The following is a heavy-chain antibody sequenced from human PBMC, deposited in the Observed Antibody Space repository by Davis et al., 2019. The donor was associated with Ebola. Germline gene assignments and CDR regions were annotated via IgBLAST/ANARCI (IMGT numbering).Heavy chain of an antibody. J-gene: IGHJ4*02. V-gene: IGHV1-18*04. CDR3: ARDFQDGATWVSDY. CDR1: GYTFDSYG. CDR2: LSPYTGNT. D-gene: IGHD5-24*01. Sequence: AASVTVSCQASGYTFDSYGFHWVRQAPGQGLEWLGWLSPYTGNTNYAHKLQGRVTLTTDTSAATAYMQLTSLRSDDTAIYYCARDFQDGATWVSDYWGQGTLVTVSS.